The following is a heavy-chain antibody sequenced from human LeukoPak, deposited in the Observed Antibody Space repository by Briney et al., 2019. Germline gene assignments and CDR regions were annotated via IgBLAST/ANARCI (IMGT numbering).Heavy chain of an antibody. CDR3: ARPGLRSLYSWFDP. J-gene: IGHJ5*02. CDR2: IYYSGST. Sequence: SETLSLTCTVSGGSISSSSYYWGWIRQPPGKGLEWIGSIYYSGSTYYSPSLKSRVTISVDTSKNQFSLKLSSVTAEDTAVYYCARPGLRSLYSWFDPWGQGTLVTVSS. V-gene: IGHV4-39*07. D-gene: IGHD2-15*01. CDR1: GGSISSSSYY.